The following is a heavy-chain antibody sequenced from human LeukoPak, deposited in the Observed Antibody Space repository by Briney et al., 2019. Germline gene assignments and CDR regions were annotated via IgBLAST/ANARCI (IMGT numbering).Heavy chain of an antibody. Sequence: PGRSLRLCCAASGFTFSSYGMHWVRQAPGKGLEWVAVIWYDGSNKYYADSVKGRFTISRDNSKNTLYLQMNSLRAEDTAVYYCARVLYYYYGMDVWGQGTTVTVSS. D-gene: IGHD1-1*01. CDR2: IWYDGSNK. CDR3: ARVLYYYYGMDV. V-gene: IGHV3-33*01. CDR1: GFTFSSYG. J-gene: IGHJ6*02.